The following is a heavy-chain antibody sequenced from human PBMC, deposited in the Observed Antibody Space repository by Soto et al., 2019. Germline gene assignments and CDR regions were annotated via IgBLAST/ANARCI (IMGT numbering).Heavy chain of an antibody. CDR3: ARCGGGSDYCYGSGSYYTLMKYYYYGMDV. Sequence: SVKVSCKASGGTFSSYAISWVRQAPGQGLEWMGGIIPIFGTANYAQKFQGRVTITADESTSTAYMELSSLRSEDTAVYYCARCGGGSDYCYGSGSYYTLMKYYYYGMDVWGQGTTVTVSS. CDR2: IIPIFGTA. D-gene: IGHD3-10*01. V-gene: IGHV1-69*13. J-gene: IGHJ6*02. CDR1: GGTFSSYA.